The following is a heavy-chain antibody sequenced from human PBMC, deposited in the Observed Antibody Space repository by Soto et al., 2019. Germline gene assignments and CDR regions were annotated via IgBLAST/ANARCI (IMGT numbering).Heavy chain of an antibody. Sequence: GGSLRLSCASSGFTFSTDGMHWVRQAPGKGLEWVAFIQYHGINKDYADSVKGRFTISRDNSRNTLYLQMNSLRAEDTAVYYCAIGLDYDSSGYYLDAWGKGALVTVSS. CDR1: GFTFSTDG. CDR3: AIGLDYDSSGYYLDA. CDR2: IQYHGINK. J-gene: IGHJ5*02. D-gene: IGHD3-22*01. V-gene: IGHV3-30*02.